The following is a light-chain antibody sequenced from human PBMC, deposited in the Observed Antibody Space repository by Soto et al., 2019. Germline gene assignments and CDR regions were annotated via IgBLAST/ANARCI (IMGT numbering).Light chain of an antibody. V-gene: IGKV1-5*01. J-gene: IGKJ1*01. CDR3: QQYNTYLS. CDR1: QSISSW. Sequence: DIQMTQSPSTLSASVGDRVTITCRASQSISSWLAWYQQKPGKAPKLLIFDASSLESGTPSRFSGSGSGTEFTLTISSLQPDDVATYYCQQYNTYLSFGQGTKV. CDR2: DAS.